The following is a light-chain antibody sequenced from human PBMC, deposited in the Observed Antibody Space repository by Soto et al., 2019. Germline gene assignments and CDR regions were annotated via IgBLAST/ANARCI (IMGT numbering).Light chain of an antibody. CDR3: HQYGSSPRT. V-gene: IGKV3-20*01. CDR2: GTS. J-gene: IGKJ1*01. CDR1: ERIYSAY. Sequence: EIVMTQSPATLSVSPGERATLSCRASERIYSAYLGWYQQKPGQAPRLLIYGTSSRATGIPDRFSGSGSGTDFTLTISRLEPEDFAVYYCHQYGSSPRTFGQGTKVDIK.